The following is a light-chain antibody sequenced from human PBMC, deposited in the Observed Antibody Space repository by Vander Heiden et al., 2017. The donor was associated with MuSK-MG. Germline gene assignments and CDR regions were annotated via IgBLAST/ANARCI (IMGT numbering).Light chain of an antibody. Sequence: QSALTQPASVSGSPGQSITISCTGTSSDVGTYDLVSWFQQFPGKAPKLMIYEVDQRPSGISNRFSGSKSGNTASLTISGLQTEDEADYYCCSYAGSRTFVVFGGGTKLTVL. J-gene: IGLJ3*02. CDR2: EVD. CDR3: CSYAGSRTFVV. CDR1: SSDVGTYDL. V-gene: IGLV2-23*02.